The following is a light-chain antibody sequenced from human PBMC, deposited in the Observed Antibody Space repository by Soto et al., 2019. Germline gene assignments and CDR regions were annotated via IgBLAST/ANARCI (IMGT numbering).Light chain of an antibody. CDR2: AAS. V-gene: IGKV1-39*01. CDR3: QQTLTTPPT. CDR1: QTISNY. Sequence: DVLMTQSPSSLSASVGDRVTITCRASQTISNYLNWYQQKPGEAPTVLIYAASSLQSGVPSRFSGSESGTEFALTINSLHPEDSATYNWQQTLTTPPTYGQGTKVEVK. J-gene: IGKJ1*01.